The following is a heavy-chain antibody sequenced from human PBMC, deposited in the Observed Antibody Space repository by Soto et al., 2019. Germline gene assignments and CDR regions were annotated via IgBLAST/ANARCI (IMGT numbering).Heavy chain of an antibody. CDR2: ISGGGGST. Sequence: GGSLRLSCAASGFTFSSYAMSWVRQAPGKGLEWVSAISGGGGSTYYADSVKGRFTISRDNSKNTLYLQMNSLRAEDTAVYYCAKDYYDSSGYPGVFDIWGQGTMVTVSS. J-gene: IGHJ3*02. CDR3: AKDYYDSSGYPGVFDI. D-gene: IGHD3-22*01. V-gene: IGHV3-23*01. CDR1: GFTFSSYA.